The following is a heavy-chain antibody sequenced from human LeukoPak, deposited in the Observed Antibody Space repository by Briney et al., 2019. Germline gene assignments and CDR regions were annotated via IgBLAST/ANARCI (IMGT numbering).Heavy chain of an antibody. V-gene: IGHV3-30*02. J-gene: IGHJ2*01. Sequence: GRSLRLSCAASGFTFSSYGMHWVRQAPGKGLEWVAFIRYDRSNKYYADSVKGRFTIFRDNSKNTLYLQMNSLRAEDTAVYYCAKEWPDYGGNSGDGWYFDLWGRGTLVTVSS. CDR1: GFTFSSYG. CDR2: IRYDRSNK. D-gene: IGHD4-23*01. CDR3: AKEWPDYGGNSGDGWYFDL.